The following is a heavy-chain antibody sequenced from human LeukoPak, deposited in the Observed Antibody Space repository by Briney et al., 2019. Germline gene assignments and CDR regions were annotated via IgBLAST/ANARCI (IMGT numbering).Heavy chain of an antibody. Sequence: ASVKVSCKASGYTFTGYYLHWLRQAPGQGLEWMGWINPKSGGTNYAQRFQGRVTMTRDTSISSAYMELSRLRSDDAAVYYCVRGGYNYGVDYWGQGTLVTVSS. CDR3: VRGGYNYGVDY. V-gene: IGHV1-2*02. J-gene: IGHJ4*02. D-gene: IGHD5-18*01. CDR2: INPKSGGT. CDR1: GYTFTGYY.